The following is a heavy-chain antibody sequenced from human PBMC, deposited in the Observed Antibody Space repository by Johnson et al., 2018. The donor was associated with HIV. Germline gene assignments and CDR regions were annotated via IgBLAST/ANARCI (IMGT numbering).Heavy chain of an antibody. CDR1: GFTFSYYG. CDR3: ASQVRGLRLCIAVQEMGYDSSDCRPGPGFDI. J-gene: IGHJ3*02. CDR2: IWYDGSKK. V-gene: IGHV3-33*01. D-gene: IGHD3-22*01. Sequence: VQLVESGGGVVQPGRSLRLSCAASGFTFSYYGIHWVRQAPGKGLEWVAVIWYDGSKKYYADSVKGRFTISRDNSKNTLYLQINSLRAEDTAVYYCASQVRGLRLCIAVQEMGYDSSDCRPGPGFDIWGQGTMVTVSS.